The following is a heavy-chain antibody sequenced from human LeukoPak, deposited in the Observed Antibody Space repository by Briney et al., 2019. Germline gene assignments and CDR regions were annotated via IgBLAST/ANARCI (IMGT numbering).Heavy chain of an antibody. CDR3: ARSKGDF. Sequence: PGGSLRLSCAASGFIFTDYWMNLVRQAAGRGLEWLASVKGDGSATSYVDSVKGRFTISRDNAKNSLYLQMNSLRADDTALYYCARSKGDFWGQGTLVTVSS. J-gene: IGHJ4*02. CDR2: VKGDGSAT. CDR1: GFIFTDYW. V-gene: IGHV3-7*01.